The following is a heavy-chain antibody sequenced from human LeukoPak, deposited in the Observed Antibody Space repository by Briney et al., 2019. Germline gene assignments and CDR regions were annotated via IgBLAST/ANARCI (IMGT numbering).Heavy chain of an antibody. J-gene: IGHJ4*02. D-gene: IGHD4-23*01. CDR2: INHSGNT. CDR1: GGSFSGYY. Sequence: SETLSLTCAVYGGSFSGYYWSWIRQPPGKGLEWIGEINHSGNTNSNPSLKSRVTMSVDTSKNQFSLKLSSVTAADTAVYYCARDDYGGNFDYWGQGTLVTVSS. V-gene: IGHV4-34*01. CDR3: ARDDYGGNFDY.